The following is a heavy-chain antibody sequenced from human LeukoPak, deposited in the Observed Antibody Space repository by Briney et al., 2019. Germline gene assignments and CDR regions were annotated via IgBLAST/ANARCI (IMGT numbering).Heavy chain of an antibody. CDR3: AKGSSTSCSFDY. CDR1: GVTFSSYG. D-gene: IGHD2-2*01. J-gene: IGHJ4*02. Sequence: GGTLRLSCAASGVTFSSYGMHWVRQAPGKGLEWVAFIRYDGSSKYYADSVKGRFTISRDNSKNPLYLQMNSLSAEDTAVYYCAKGSSTSCSFDYWGQGTLVTVSS. CDR2: IRYDGSSK. V-gene: IGHV3-30*02.